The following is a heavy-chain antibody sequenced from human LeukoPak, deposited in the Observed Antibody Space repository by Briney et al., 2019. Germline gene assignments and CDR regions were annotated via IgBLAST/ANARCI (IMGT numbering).Heavy chain of an antibody. CDR1: GFTFSSYA. CDR2: IRGSGGST. V-gene: IGHV3-23*01. CDR3: AKDLLGYSYGSHYYDSSGYYSY. Sequence: GGSLRLSCAASGFTFSSYAMSWVRQAPGKGLEWVSAIRGSGGSTYYADSVKGRFTISRGNSKNTLYLQMNSLRAEDTAVYYCAKDLLGYSYGSHYYDSSGYYSYWGQGTLVTVSS. D-gene: IGHD3-22*01. J-gene: IGHJ4*02.